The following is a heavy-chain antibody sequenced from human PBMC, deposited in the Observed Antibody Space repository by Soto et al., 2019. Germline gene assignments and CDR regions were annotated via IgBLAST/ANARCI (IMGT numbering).Heavy chain of an antibody. V-gene: IGHV1-18*01. J-gene: IGHJ4*02. Sequence: ASVKVSCKASGYTFNSYGISWVRQAPGQGLEWMGWISAYKANSNYAQKFQGRVTMTTDTSTSTAYLELRSLRSDDTAVYYCARVGYDILTGYYPGDWGQGTLVTVSS. D-gene: IGHD3-9*01. CDR1: GYTFNSYG. CDR3: ARVGYDILTGYYPGD. CDR2: ISAYKANS.